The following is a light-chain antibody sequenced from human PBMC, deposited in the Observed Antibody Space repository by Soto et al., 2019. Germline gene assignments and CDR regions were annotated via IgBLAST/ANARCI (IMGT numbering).Light chain of an antibody. J-gene: IGKJ2*01. CDR3: MQTVQTLEFA. CDR1: QSLLHSSGYTH. Sequence: ETVLTQSPLSLAVTPGEPASISCRSSQSLLHSSGYTHLGWYLQKPGQSPQLLMYLVSSRASGGPDRFSGSGSGTDFTLKISRVEAEDVGVYYCMQTVQTLEFAFGQGTKLEIK. V-gene: IGKV2-28*01. CDR2: LVS.